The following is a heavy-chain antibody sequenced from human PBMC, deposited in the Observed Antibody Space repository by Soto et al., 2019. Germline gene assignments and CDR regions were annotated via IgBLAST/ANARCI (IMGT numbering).Heavy chain of an antibody. CDR1: GDSVSSNSAA. Sequence: SQTLSLTCAISGDSVSSNSAAWNWIRQSPSRGLEWLGRTYYRSKWYNDYAVSVKSRITINPDTSKHQFSLQLNSVTPEDTAVYYCASGSSGWYVDYYYGMDVWGQGTTVTVSS. CDR3: ASGSSGWYVDYYYGMDV. D-gene: IGHD6-19*01. V-gene: IGHV6-1*01. J-gene: IGHJ6*02. CDR2: TYYRSKWYN.